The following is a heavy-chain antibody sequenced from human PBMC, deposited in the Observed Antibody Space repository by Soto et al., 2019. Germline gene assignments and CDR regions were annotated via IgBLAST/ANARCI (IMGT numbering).Heavy chain of an antibody. CDR1: GVTLSIYS. V-gene: IGHV3-48*02. Sequence: XGSLRLTCAASGVTLSIYSMNWVRQAPEKGLGWVSYIISSSSTIYYADSVKGRFTISRDNAKNSLYLQMNRLRDEDTAVYYCARDHNDFWSGYQIRVSYYYGMDLWRQGTTVTVSS. J-gene: IGHJ6*02. CDR2: IISSSSTI. D-gene: IGHD3-3*01. CDR3: ARDHNDFWSGYQIRVSYYYGMDL.